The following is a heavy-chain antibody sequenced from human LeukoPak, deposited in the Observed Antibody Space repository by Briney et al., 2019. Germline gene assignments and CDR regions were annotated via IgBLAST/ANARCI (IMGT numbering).Heavy chain of an antibody. CDR1: GFTFSSYS. J-gene: IGHJ3*02. Sequence: PGGSLRLSCAASGFTFSSYSMNWVRQAPGKGLEWVSYISSSSSTIYYADSVKGRFTISRDNAKNSLYLQMNSLRAEDTAVYYCARNGYDSSGPDAFDIWGQGTMVTVSS. D-gene: IGHD3-22*01. CDR2: ISSSSSTI. CDR3: ARNGYDSSGPDAFDI. V-gene: IGHV3-48*01.